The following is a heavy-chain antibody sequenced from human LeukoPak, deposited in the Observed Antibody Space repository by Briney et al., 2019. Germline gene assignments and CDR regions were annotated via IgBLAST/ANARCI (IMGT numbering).Heavy chain of an antibody. D-gene: IGHD6-19*01. CDR2: ISSNGGST. V-gene: IGHV3-64D*06. Sequence: GGSLRLSCSASGFTFSSYAMHWVRQAPGKGLEYVSAISSNGGSTYYADIVKGRFTISRDNSKNTLYLQMSSLRAEDTAVYYCVKDAVAGPLSYFDYWGQGTLVTVSS. CDR1: GFTFSSYA. J-gene: IGHJ4*02. CDR3: VKDAVAGPLSYFDY.